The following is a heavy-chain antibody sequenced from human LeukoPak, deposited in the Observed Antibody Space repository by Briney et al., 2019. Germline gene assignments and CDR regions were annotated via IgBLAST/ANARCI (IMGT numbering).Heavy chain of an antibody. CDR2: ITSGDGSP. CDR3: TKRGAYYVDY. CDR1: GFTFGTSA. J-gene: IGHJ4*02. Sequence: PGGSLRLSCAASGFTFGTSAMSWVRQTPEKGLEWVSTITSGDGSPYYADSVKGRFTISRDNSNNMLYLQMNSLRAEDTADYYCTKRGAYYVDYWGRGIPVTVSS. V-gene: IGHV3-23*01. D-gene: IGHD3-16*01.